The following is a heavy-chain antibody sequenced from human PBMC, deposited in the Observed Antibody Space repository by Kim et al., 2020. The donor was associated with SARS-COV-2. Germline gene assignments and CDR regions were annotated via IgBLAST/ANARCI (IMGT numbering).Heavy chain of an antibody. Sequence: STNYHPSLKSRVTISVDTSKNQFSLKLSSVTAADTAVYYCARSPLWLPFDYWGQGTLVTVSS. CDR3: ARSPLWLPFDY. V-gene: IGHV4-59*01. D-gene: IGHD3-10*01. CDR2: ST. J-gene: IGHJ4*02.